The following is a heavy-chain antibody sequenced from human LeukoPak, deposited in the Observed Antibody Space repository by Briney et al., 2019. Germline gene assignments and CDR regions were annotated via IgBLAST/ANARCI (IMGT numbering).Heavy chain of an antibody. D-gene: IGHD4-11*01. Sequence: SETLSLTCSVSGGSIAGGGHYWSWIRQYPEKGLEWIGYIYYSGSAYYNPSLKSRITISLDTSRNQFSLKLSSVTAADTAVYYCARSPAYSNYDPVGYYYYYGMDVWGQGTTVTVSS. V-gene: IGHV4-31*02. CDR2: IYYSGSA. CDR1: GGSIAGGGHY. J-gene: IGHJ6*02. CDR3: ARSPAYSNYDPVGYYYYYGMDV.